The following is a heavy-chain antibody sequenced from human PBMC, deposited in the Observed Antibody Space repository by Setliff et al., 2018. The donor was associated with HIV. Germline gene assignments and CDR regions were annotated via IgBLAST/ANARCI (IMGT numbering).Heavy chain of an antibody. D-gene: IGHD2-8*01. CDR3: AKVGMVFFPPRYCDY. CDR1: GFTFSTYG. Sequence: PGGSLRLSCAASGFTFSTYGMHWVRQAPGKGLEWVAVIWYDGSNKFYADSVKGRFTISRDNSKNTLYLQMNSLRAEDTAVYYCAKVGMVFFPPRYCDYWGQGTLVTVSS. V-gene: IGHV3-33*06. J-gene: IGHJ4*02. CDR2: IWYDGSNK.